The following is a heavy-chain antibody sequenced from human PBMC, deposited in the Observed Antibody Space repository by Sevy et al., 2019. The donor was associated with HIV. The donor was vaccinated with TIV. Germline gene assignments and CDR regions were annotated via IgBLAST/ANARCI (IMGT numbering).Heavy chain of an antibody. J-gene: IGHJ2*01. CDR1: GFSVSSSY. V-gene: IGHV3-53*01. CDR3: ARASRVTLILIVRIGWHFDL. D-gene: IGHD3-22*01. Sequence: GGSLRLSCAASGFSVSSSYVTWVRQAPGKGLEWVSVISTDGSTYYADSVKGRFTISRDSSKNTLSLQMNSLRGEDTDVYYCARASRVTLILIVRIGWHFDLWGRGTLVTVSS. CDR2: ISTDGST.